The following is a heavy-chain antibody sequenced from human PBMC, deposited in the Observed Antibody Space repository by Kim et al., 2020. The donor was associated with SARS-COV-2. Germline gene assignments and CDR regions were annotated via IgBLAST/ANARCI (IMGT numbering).Heavy chain of an antibody. CDR1: GYTFTSYA. Sequence: ASVKVSCKASGYTFTSYAIHWVRQAPGQRPEWMGRINGGNGDTKYSQRFQDRITLTRDTAASTAYMELSGLKSEDTAVYFCATDVFYYNDMDVWGQGTTVAVSS. CDR3: ATDVFYYNDMDV. J-gene: IGHJ6*02. CDR2: INGGNGDT. V-gene: IGHV1-3*01.